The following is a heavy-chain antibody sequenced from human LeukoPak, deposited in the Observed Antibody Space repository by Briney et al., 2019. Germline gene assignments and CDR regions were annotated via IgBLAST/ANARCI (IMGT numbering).Heavy chain of an antibody. CDR3: ARVDYYGSGSYYADY. V-gene: IGHV4-39*01. CDR2: IYYSGST. CDR1: GGSISSSSYY. J-gene: IGHJ4*02. D-gene: IGHD3-10*01. Sequence: PSETLSLTCTVSGGSISSSSYYWGLIRQPPGKGLEWIGSIYYSGSTYYNPSLKSRVTISVDTSKNQFSLKLSSVTAADTAVYYCARVDYYGSGSYYADYWGRGTLVTVSS.